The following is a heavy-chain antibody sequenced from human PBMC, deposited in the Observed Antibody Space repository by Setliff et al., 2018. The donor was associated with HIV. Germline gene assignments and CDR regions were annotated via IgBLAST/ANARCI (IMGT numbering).Heavy chain of an antibody. Sequence: SETLSLTCTVSGYSISSGYYWGWTRQPPGKGLEWVGSIYHSGITYYNSSLKSRVTISVDTSKNQFSLNLTSVTAADTAVYYCARLGYSGSLVGAFDIWGQETMVTVSS. J-gene: IGHJ3*02. CDR3: ARLGYSGSLVGAFDI. D-gene: IGHD1-26*01. V-gene: IGHV4-38-2*02. CDR2: IYHSGIT. CDR1: GYSISSGYY.